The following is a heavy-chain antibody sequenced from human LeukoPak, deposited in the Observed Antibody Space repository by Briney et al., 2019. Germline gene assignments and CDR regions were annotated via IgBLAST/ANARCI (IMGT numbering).Heavy chain of an antibody. CDR2: IYHSGST. V-gene: IGHV4-59*01. D-gene: IGHD3-9*01. J-gene: IGHJ5*02. CDR1: GDSISSDY. CDR3: ARLSTGYNNWFDP. Sequence: SETLSLTCTVSGDSISSDYWSWIRQTPGKGLEWIGYIYHSGSTKYNVSLKSRVTMSVDTSKNQFSLKLSSVTAADTAVYYCARLSTGYNNWFDPWGQGTLVTVSS.